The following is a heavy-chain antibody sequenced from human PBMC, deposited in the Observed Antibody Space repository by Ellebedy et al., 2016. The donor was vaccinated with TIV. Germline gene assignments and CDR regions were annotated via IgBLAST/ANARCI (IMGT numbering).Heavy chain of an antibody. CDR2: IVVGNGHP. D-gene: IGHD3-9*01. CDR1: GFTFTNSA. CDR3: AAALYYDILTGYYSEDC. V-gene: IGHV1-58*01. Sequence: SVKVSCKASGFTFTNSAVQWVRQARGQPLEWIGWIVVGNGHPIYAQKFQERVTITRDMSTSTAYMELSSLTSKDTAVYYCAAALYYDILTGYYSEDCWGQGSLVTVSS. J-gene: IGHJ4*02.